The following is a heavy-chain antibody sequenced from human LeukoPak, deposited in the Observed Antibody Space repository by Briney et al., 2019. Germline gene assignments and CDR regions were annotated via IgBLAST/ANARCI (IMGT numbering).Heavy chain of an antibody. Sequence: GGSLRLSCAASGFTFSSYWMSWVRQAPGKGLEWVANIKQDGSEKYYVDSVKGRFTIPRDNAKNSLYLQMNSLRAEDTAVYYCARSGYYYDSSGTTDYWGQGTLVTVSS. V-gene: IGHV3-7*01. CDR3: ARSGYYYDSSGTTDY. D-gene: IGHD3-22*01. CDR2: IKQDGSEK. CDR1: GFTFSSYW. J-gene: IGHJ4*02.